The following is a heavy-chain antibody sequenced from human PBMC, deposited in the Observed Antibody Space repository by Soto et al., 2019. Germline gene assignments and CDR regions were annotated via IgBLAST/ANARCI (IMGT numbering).Heavy chain of an antibody. Sequence: QVQLVESGGGVVQPGRSLRLSCAASGFTFSSYAMHWVRQAPGKGLEWVAVISYDGSNKYYADSVKGRFTISRDNSKNTLYMQMNSLRAEDTAVYYCARDRGDSYFDYWGQGTLVTVSS. J-gene: IGHJ4*02. CDR1: GFTFSSYA. D-gene: IGHD4-17*01. V-gene: IGHV3-30-3*01. CDR2: ISYDGSNK. CDR3: ARDRGDSYFDY.